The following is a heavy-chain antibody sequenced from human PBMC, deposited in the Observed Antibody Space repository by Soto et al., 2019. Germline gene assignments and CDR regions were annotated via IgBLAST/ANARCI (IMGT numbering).Heavy chain of an antibody. CDR2: ISGSGGST. J-gene: IGHJ4*02. Sequence: GGSLRLSCAASGFTFSSYAMSWVRQAPGKGLEWVSAISGSGGSTYYADSVKGRFTISRDNSKNTLYLQMNSLRAEDTAVYYCAKDCWVGGYYYDSSGYYYDDYWGQGTLVTVSS. V-gene: IGHV3-23*01. CDR3: AKDCWVGGYYYDSSGYYYDDY. CDR1: GFTFSSYA. D-gene: IGHD3-22*01.